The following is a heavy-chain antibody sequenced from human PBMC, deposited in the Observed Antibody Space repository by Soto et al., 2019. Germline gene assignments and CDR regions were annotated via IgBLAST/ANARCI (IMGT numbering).Heavy chain of an antibody. D-gene: IGHD3-22*01. CDR3: AREADFASSGYVLDY. CDR2: ISSSSSYI. J-gene: IGHJ4*02. V-gene: IGHV3-21*01. Sequence: VGSLRLSCAASGFTFSSYSMNWVRQAPGKGLEWVSSISSSSSYIYYADSVKGRFTISRDNAKNSLYLQMNSLRADETAVYYCAREADFASSGYVLDYWGLGTLVTVSS. CDR1: GFTFSSYS.